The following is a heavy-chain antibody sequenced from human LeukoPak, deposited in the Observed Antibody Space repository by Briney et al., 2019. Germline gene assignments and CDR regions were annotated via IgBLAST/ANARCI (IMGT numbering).Heavy chain of an antibody. V-gene: IGHV3-30*02. J-gene: IGHJ4*02. CDR2: IRYDGSNK. CDR1: GFTFGNYE. D-gene: IGHD6-13*01. Sequence: GGSLRLSCAASGFTFGNYEMNWVRQAPGKGLEWVAFIRYDGSNKYYADSGKGRFTISRDNSKNTLHLQMNSLRDDDTAVYYCAKGGSSWSEFDYWGQGTLVTVSS. CDR3: AKGGSSWSEFDY.